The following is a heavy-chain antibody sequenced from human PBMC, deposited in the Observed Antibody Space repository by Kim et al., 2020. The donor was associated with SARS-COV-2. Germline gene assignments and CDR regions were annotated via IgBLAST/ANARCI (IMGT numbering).Heavy chain of an antibody. J-gene: IGHJ4*02. V-gene: IGHV3-30*01. CDR3: AREDGYMTPFDY. D-gene: IGHD3-16*02. Sequence: YYADSVKGRFTISRDNSKNTLYLQMNSLRAEDTAVYYCAREDGYMTPFDYWGQGTLVTVSS.